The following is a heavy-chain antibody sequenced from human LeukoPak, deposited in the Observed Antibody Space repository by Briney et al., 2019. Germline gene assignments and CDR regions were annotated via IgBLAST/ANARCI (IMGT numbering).Heavy chain of an antibody. D-gene: IGHD3-9*01. CDR3: ARIVRPLKYFDWLLIDY. V-gene: IGHV4-59*08. CDR1: GGSISSYY. Sequence: SETLSLTCTVSGGSISSYYWSWIRQPPGKGLEWIGYIYYSGSTNYNPSLKSRVTISVDTSKNQFSLKLSSVTAADTAVYYCARIVRPLKYFDWLLIDYWGQGTLVTVSS. J-gene: IGHJ4*02. CDR2: IYYSGST.